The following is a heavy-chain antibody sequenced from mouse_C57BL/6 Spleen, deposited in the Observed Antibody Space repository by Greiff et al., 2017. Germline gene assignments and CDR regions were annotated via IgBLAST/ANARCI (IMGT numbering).Heavy chain of an antibody. CDR2: IWRGGST. CDR3: AKSDYDVDYAMDY. V-gene: IGHV2-5*01. J-gene: IGHJ4*01. D-gene: IGHD2-4*01. CDR1: GFSLTSYG. Sequence: VQLKESGPGLVQPSQSLSITCTVSGFSLTSYGVHWVRQSPGKGLEWLGVIWRGGSTDYNAAFMSRLSITKDNSKSQVFFKMNSLQADDTAIYYCAKSDYDVDYAMDYWGQGTSVTVSS.